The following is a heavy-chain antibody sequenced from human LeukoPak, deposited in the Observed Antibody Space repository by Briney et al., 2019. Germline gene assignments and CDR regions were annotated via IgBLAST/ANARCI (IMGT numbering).Heavy chain of an antibody. D-gene: IGHD6-13*01. CDR2: IWHDGSNE. J-gene: IGHJ4*02. CDR1: GFTFRSYG. Sequence: GGSLRLSCAASGFTFRSYGMHWVRQAPGKGLEWMAAIWHDGSNEYYADSVKGRLTISKYNSNKTLYLQMNSLRAADTAVYYCAKDPRPQRHPTAADYWGQGTLVTVSS. V-gene: IGHV3-33*06. CDR3: AKDPRPQRHPTAADY.